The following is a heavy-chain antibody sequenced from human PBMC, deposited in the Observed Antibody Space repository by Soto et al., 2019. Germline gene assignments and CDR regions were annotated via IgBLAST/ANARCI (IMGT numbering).Heavy chain of an antibody. J-gene: IGHJ4*02. Sequence: EVQLLESGGGLVQPGGSLRLSCAASGFTFSSYAMSWVRQAPGKGLEWVSAISGSGGSTYYADSVKGRFTISRDNSKNTLYLQMISLRAEDTAVYYCAMRWLPIQLLYFDYWGQGTLVIVSS. CDR3: AMRWLPIQLLYFDY. CDR1: GFTFSSYA. D-gene: IGHD5-12*01. V-gene: IGHV3-23*01. CDR2: ISGSGGST.